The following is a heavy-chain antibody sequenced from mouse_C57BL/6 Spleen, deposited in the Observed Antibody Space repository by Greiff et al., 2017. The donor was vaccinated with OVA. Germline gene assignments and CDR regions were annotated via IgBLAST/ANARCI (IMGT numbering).Heavy chain of an antibody. Sequence: QVQLKESGPELVKPGASVKISCKASGYAFSSSWMTWVKQRPGKGLEWIGRIYPGDGDTNYNGKFKGKATLTADKSSSTAYMQLSSLTSEDSAVYFCARSTGTGAFDYWGQGTTLTVSS. J-gene: IGHJ2*01. CDR3: ARSTGTGAFDY. V-gene: IGHV1-82*01. D-gene: IGHD4-1*02. CDR2: IYPGDGDT. CDR1: GYAFSSSW.